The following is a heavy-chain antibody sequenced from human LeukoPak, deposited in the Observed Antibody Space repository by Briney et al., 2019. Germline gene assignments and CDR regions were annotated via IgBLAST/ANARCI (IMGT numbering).Heavy chain of an antibody. CDR2: IGPTGSDR. V-gene: IGHV3-21*06. D-gene: IGHD1-14*01. J-gene: IGHJ4*02. CDR1: GLTFSASG. Sequence: PGGSLRLSCTASGLTFSASGFNWVRQAPGKGLEWVASIGPTGSDRYHADSIKGRFTISRDNANNFLYLQMNSLIAEDTAVYYCATETNGRHYDYWGQGTLLTVSS. CDR3: ATETNGRHYDY.